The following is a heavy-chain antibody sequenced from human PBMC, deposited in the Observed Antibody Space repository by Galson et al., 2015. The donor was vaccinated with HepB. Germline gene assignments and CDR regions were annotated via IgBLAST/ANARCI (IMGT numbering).Heavy chain of an antibody. Sequence: SLRLSCAASGFTFSSYEMNWVRQAPGKGLEWLSYITSRGSTIYYADSVKGRFTISRDNAKNSLYLQMNSLRAEDTAVYYCARDLGTDRDYWGQGTLVTVSS. J-gene: IGHJ4*02. CDR1: GFTFSSYE. CDR2: ITSRGSTI. D-gene: IGHD3/OR15-3a*01. V-gene: IGHV3-48*03. CDR3: ARDLGTDRDY.